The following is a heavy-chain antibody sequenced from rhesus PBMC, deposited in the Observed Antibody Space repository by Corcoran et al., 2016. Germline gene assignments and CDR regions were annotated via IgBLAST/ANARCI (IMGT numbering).Heavy chain of an antibody. V-gene: IGHV4-99*01. Sequence: QVQLQESGPGLVKPSETLSLTCAVSGYSVSSGYYWGWIRQPPGKGLEYIGYISGSGGSTYYNPSLRSRVTISKDTSKNRFSLKLSSVTAADTAVYYCATNTGWSFDSWGQGVLVTVSS. CDR2: ISGSGGST. CDR1: GYSVSSGYY. CDR3: ATNTGWSFDS. J-gene: IGHJ4*01. D-gene: IGHD6S26*01.